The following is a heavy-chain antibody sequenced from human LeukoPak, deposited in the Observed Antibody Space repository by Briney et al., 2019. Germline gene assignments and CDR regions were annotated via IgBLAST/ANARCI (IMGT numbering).Heavy chain of an antibody. CDR2: IIPIFGTA. CDR1: GGTFSSYA. V-gene: IGHV1-69*05. CDR3: ARGGYYFDSSGNYFFDF. D-gene: IGHD3-22*01. Sequence: GASVKVSCKASGGTFSSYAISWVRQAPGQGLEWMGGIIPIFGTANYAQKFQGRVTITRDTSASTAYMELSSLRSEDTAVYYCARGGYYFDSSGNYFFDFWGQGTLVTVPS. J-gene: IGHJ4*02.